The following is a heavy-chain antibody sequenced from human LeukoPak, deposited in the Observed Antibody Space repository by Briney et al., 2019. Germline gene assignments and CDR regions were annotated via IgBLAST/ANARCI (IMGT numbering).Heavy chain of an antibody. Sequence: GGSLRLSCAASGFTFSSYEMNWVRQAPGKGLEWVSYISSSGSTIYYADSVKGRFTISRDDSKNTLYLQMNSLRGEDTAVYHCARSRSASTSGWYDYFDYWGRGTLVTVSS. CDR3: ARSRSASTSGWYDYFDY. CDR2: ISSSGSTI. V-gene: IGHV3-48*03. CDR1: GFTFSSYE. D-gene: IGHD6-19*01. J-gene: IGHJ4*02.